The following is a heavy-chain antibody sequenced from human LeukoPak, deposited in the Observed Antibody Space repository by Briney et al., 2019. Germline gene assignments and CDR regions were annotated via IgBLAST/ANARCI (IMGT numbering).Heavy chain of an antibody. CDR2: INPGDSDT. Sequence: GESLKISCQGSGXSFTSYWSGWVRQMPGKGLEWLGIINPGDSDTRYSPSFQGQVTISADKSISTANLQWSSLKASDTAMYYCARRIGSGWYDYWGQGTLVTVSS. J-gene: IGHJ4*02. CDR1: GXSFTSYW. V-gene: IGHV5-51*01. CDR3: ARRIGSGWYDY. D-gene: IGHD6-19*01.